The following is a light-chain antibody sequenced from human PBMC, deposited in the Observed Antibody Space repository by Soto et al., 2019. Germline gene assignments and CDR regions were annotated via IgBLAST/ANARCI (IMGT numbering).Light chain of an antibody. Sequence: EIVLTQSPGTLSLFPGERATLSCRATQSVNSDYLAWYQQKPGQAPRLLIYIASRRATGIPDRFSGGGSGTDFTLTINRLEPEDFAVYYCQQYGTSPWTFGQGNKVEIK. CDR1: QSVNSDY. J-gene: IGKJ1*01. V-gene: IGKV3-20*01. CDR2: IAS. CDR3: QQYGTSPWT.